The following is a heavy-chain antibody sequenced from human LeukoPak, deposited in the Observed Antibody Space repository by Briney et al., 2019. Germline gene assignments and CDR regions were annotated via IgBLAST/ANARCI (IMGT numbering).Heavy chain of an antibody. Sequence: PGGSLRLSCAASGFTFSSYAMNWVRQAPGKGLEWVSSISSSSSYIYYADSVKGRFTISRDNAKNSLYLQMNSLRAEDTAVYYCASGMDHYDFWSGLDAFDIWGQGTMVTVSS. CDR2: ISSSSSYI. CDR3: ASGMDHYDFWSGLDAFDI. V-gene: IGHV3-21*01. D-gene: IGHD3-3*01. CDR1: GFTFSSYA. J-gene: IGHJ3*02.